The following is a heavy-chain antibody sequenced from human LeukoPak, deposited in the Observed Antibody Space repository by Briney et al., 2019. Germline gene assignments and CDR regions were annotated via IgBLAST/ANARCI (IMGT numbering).Heavy chain of an antibody. V-gene: IGHV4-4*07. CDR1: GHSISSYY. CDR3: ARETTGLARYFDY. J-gene: IGHJ4*02. CDR2: IYTSGST. Sequence: SETLSLTCTVSGHSISSYYWSLIRQPAGKGLEWIGRIYTSGSTNYNPSLKSRVTMSVDTSKNQFSLNLSSVTAADTAFYYCARETTGLARYFDYWGQGTLVTVSS. D-gene: IGHD4-11*01.